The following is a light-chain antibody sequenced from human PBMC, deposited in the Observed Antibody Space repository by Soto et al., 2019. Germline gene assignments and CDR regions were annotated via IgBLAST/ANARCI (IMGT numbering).Light chain of an antibody. J-gene: IGLJ1*01. CDR3: AAWDGSLNVYV. V-gene: IGLV1-44*01. Sequence: QSVLTQPPSASGTPGQRVTISCSGSSSNIGSHAVNWYRQLPGTAPKLLIYTTNQRPAGVPARSSGSKSGTSASLAISGLQSEDEADYYCAAWDGSLNVYVFGTGTKVTVL. CDR2: TTN. CDR1: SSNIGSHA.